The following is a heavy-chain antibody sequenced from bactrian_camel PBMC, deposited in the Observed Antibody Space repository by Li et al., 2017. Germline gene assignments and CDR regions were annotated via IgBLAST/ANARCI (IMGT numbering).Heavy chain of an antibody. CDR1: GRRAC. Sequence: HVQLVESGGGSVQAGGSLRLSCVTSGRRACMGWFRQSPGKEREGVASIHVMGTTYYADSVKGRFTISRDNAKNTLYVQLNSLKTEDTAVYYCAADQYGGSWWWDYWGQGTQVTVS. CDR2: IHVMGTT. V-gene: IGHV3S68*01. J-gene: IGHJ4*01. D-gene: IGHD6*01. CDR3: AADQYGGSWWWDY.